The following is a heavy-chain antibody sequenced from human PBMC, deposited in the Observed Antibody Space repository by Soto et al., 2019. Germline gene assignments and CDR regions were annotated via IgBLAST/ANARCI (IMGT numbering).Heavy chain of an antibody. CDR2: INPNSGGT. CDR1: GYTFPGYY. D-gene: IGHD1-7*01. V-gene: IGHV1-2*02. J-gene: IGHJ6*02. Sequence: APVKVSWKASGYTFPGYYIHWGRQAPGQGLEWMGWINPNSGGTNYAKKFQGRFAMTRDTSISTAYMELSRLRSDDTAVYYCARPPVGGGTTGYYYYGMDVWGQGTTVTVSS. CDR3: ARPPVGGGTTGYYYYGMDV.